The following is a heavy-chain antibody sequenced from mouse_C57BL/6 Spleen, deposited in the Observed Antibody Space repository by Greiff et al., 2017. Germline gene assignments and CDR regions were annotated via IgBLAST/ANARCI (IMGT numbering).Heavy chain of an antibody. D-gene: IGHD2-4*01. CDR2: IYPGDGDT. J-gene: IGHJ2*01. CDR3: ARSHPSYDYDPDY. V-gene: IGHV1-82*01. Sequence: QVQLQQSGPELVKPGASVKISCKASGYAFSSSWMNWVKQRPGKGLEWIGRIYPGDGDTNYNGKFKGKATLTADKSSSTAYMQLSSLTSEDSAVYFCARSHPSYDYDPDYWGQGTTLTVSS. CDR1: GYAFSSSW.